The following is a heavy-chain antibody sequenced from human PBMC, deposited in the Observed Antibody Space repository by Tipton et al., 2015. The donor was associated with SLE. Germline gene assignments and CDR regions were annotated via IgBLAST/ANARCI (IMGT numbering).Heavy chain of an antibody. CDR2: IYYSGSS. CDR1: GGSISPFY. V-gene: IGHV4-59*01. CDR3: ARGGTYHDSSGNIDY. J-gene: IGHJ4*02. Sequence: TLSLTCTVSGGSISPFYWSWIRQPPGKGLEWIGYIYYSGSSKYNPSLKSRVTISVDTSKNQFSLKLNSVTAADTAVYYCARGGTYHDSSGNIDYWGQGTLVTASS. D-gene: IGHD3-22*01.